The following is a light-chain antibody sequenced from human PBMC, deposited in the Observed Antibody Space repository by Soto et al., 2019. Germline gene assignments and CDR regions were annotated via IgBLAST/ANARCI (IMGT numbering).Light chain of an antibody. Sequence: EIVLTQSPGTLSLSPGERATLSCRASQSVSNNLAWYQQKPGQAPRLLIYGASTRATGIPARFSGSWSGTEFTLPISSLQSEDFAVYYCQQYHPWPPYTFGQGTKVDI. CDR2: GAS. CDR1: QSVSNN. V-gene: IGKV3-15*01. J-gene: IGKJ2*01. CDR3: QQYHPWPPYT.